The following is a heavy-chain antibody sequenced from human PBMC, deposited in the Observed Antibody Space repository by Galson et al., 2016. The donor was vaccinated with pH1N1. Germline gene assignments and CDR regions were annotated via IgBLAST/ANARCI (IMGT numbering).Heavy chain of an antibody. V-gene: IGHV1-69*10. Sequence: SVKVSCKASGGTFNNYAISWVRQAPGQGLEWMGGIIPILGTGNYAQKFQGRVTITADKSTSTAYMELNSLRSEDTALYYCARAATVTPDYYYGMDVWGQGTTVTVSS. D-gene: IGHD4-17*01. CDR2: IIPILGTG. CDR3: ARAATVTPDYYYGMDV. CDR1: GGTFNNYA. J-gene: IGHJ6*02.